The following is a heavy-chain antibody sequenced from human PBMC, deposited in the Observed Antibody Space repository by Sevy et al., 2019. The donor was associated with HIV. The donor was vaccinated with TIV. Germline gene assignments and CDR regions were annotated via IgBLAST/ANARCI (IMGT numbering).Heavy chain of an antibody. D-gene: IGHD3-3*01. J-gene: IGHJ6*02. Sequence: GGSLRLSCAASGFTFSNAWMSWVRQAPGKGLEWVGRIKSKTDGGTTDYAAPVKGRFTISRDDSKNTLYLQMNSLKTEDTAVYYCTTVSRGGVVIKARGNYYYYYGMDVWGQGTTVTVSS. V-gene: IGHV3-15*01. CDR2: IKSKTDGGTT. CDR3: TTVSRGGVVIKARGNYYYYYGMDV. CDR1: GFTFSNAW.